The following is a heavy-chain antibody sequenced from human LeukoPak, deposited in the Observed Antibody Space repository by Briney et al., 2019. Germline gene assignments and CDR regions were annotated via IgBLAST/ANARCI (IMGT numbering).Heavy chain of an antibody. CDR3: ARAGMIDQPSAQNDY. V-gene: IGHV1-2*02. J-gene: IGHJ4*02. Sequence: EASVEVSCKASGYTFTGYYIHWVRQAPGQGLEWMAWIDPNSGGTNYPQKFQGRVTMTRDTSISTVYMELSSLTSDDTAVYYCARAGMIDQPSAQNDYWGQGTLVTVSS. CDR1: GYTFTGYY. D-gene: IGHD3-22*01. CDR2: IDPNSGGT.